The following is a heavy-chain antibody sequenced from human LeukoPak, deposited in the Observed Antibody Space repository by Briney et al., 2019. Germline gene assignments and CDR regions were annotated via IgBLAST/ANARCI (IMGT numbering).Heavy chain of an antibody. CDR3: ARGPSHGAFDI. V-gene: IGHV1-2*02. Sequence: ASVKVSCKASGYTFTDYYMHWLRQAPGQGLEWMGWINPNSGDTYSAQKFQGGVTMTRDTSINSAYMDLSSLRSDDTAVYYCARGPSHGAFDIWGQGTMVTVSS. CDR2: INPNSGDT. J-gene: IGHJ3*02. CDR1: GYTFTDYY. D-gene: IGHD6-6*01.